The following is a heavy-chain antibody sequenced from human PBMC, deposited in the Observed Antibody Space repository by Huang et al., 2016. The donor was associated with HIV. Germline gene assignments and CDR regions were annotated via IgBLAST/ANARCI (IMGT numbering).Heavy chain of an antibody. D-gene: IGHD6-13*01. Sequence: EVQLLESGGGLVQPGGSLIISCAASGFTFSGYAMSWVRQAPGKGLVWVVVSRCGGGSTYYADSVKGRFTISRDNSKNTLYLQMNSLRAEDAAVYYCAKDPYSSSWFDHFDYWGQGTLVTVSS. V-gene: IGHV3-23*01. CDR2: SRCGGGST. CDR1: GFTFSGYA. J-gene: IGHJ4*02. CDR3: AKDPYSSSWFDHFDY.